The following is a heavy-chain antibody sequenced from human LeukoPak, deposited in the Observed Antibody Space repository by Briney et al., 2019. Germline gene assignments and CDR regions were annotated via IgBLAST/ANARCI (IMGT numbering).Heavy chain of an antibody. CDR2: INHSGST. V-gene: IGHV4-34*01. D-gene: IGHD3-22*01. J-gene: IGHJ4*02. CDR3: RQVARVSYYYDSSGYLFDY. CDR1: GGSFSGYY. Sequence: SETLSLTCAVYGGSFSGYYWSWIRQPPGKGLEWIGEINHSGSTNYNPSLKSRVTISVDTSKNQFSLKLSSVTAADTAVYYCRQVARVSYYYDSSGYLFDYWGQGTLVTVSS.